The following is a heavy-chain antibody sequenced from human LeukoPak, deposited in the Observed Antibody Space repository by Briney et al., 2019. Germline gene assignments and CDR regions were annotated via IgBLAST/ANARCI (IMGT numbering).Heavy chain of an antibody. D-gene: IGHD2-8*01. V-gene: IGHV3-23*03. CDR3: AKAGILMVYATANDY. J-gene: IGHJ4*02. Sequence: PGGSLRLSCGASGFTFDDYAMHWVRQAPGKGLEWVSVIYSGGSTYYADSVKGRFTISRDNSKNTLYLQMNSLRAEDTAVYYCAKAGILMVYATANDYWGQGTLVTVSS. CDR1: GFTFDDYA. CDR2: IYSGGST.